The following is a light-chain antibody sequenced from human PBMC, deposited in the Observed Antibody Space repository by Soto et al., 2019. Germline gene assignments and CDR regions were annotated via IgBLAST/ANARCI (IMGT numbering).Light chain of an antibody. Sequence: EIGLTQSPGTLSLSPGEGATLSCRASQSGTSNYLAWYEQKPGQAPSLVIYGASSRATGIPDRFSGSGSGTDFTLTISKLEPEDFAVYYCQQYASSPTFGQGTKVEVK. V-gene: IGKV3-20*01. J-gene: IGKJ1*01. CDR2: GAS. CDR3: QQYASSPT. CDR1: QSGTSNY.